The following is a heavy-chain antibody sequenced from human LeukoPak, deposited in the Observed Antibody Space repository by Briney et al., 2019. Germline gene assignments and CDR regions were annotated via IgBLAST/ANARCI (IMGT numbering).Heavy chain of an antibody. CDR3: ARLSTGGAIFGVVIV. J-gene: IGHJ4*02. V-gene: IGHV4-38-2*02. D-gene: IGHD3-3*01. CDR1: GYPISSGYY. Sequence: SETLSLTCTVSGYPISSGYYWGWIRQPPGKGLEWIGSIYHSGSTYYNPSLKSRVTISVDTSKNQFSLKLSSVTAADTAVYYCARLSTGGAIFGVVIVWGQGTLVTVSS. CDR2: IYHSGST.